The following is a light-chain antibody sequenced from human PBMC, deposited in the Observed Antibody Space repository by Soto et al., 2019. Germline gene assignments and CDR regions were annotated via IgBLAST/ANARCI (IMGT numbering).Light chain of an antibody. J-gene: IGKJ4*02. CDR2: DAS. CDR1: EDISNF. V-gene: IGKV1-33*01. CDR3: EQYHNLLLR. Sequence: DIQMTQSPSSLSASVGDRVTISCQATEDISNFLNWYQQKPGKAPKLLIYDASNLEAGVPSRFSGGGSGTHFTLTISSLQPEDFATYYCEQYHNLLLRFGGGTKVDIK.